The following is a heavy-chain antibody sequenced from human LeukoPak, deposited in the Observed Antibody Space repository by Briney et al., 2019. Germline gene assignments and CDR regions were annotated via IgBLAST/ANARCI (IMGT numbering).Heavy chain of an antibody. Sequence: GESLKISCKGSGYSFTSYGISWVRQAPGQGLEWMGWISAYNGNTNYAQKLQGRVTMTTDTSTSTAYMELRSLRSDDTAVYYCARAIRVMITFGGVSPYGMDVWGQGTTVTVSS. D-gene: IGHD3-16*01. CDR3: ARAIRVMITFGGVSPYGMDV. J-gene: IGHJ6*02. CDR2: ISAYNGNT. V-gene: IGHV1-18*01. CDR1: GYSFTSYG.